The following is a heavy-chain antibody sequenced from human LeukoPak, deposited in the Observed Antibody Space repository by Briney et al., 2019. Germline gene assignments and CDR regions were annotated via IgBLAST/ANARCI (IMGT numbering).Heavy chain of an antibody. CDR3: ARSALGKLSFSDY. CDR2: IYYSGNT. J-gene: IGHJ4*02. V-gene: IGHV4-39*01. Sequence: SETLSLTCTVSGGSISSGSYYWGWIRQPPGKGLEWIGSIYYSGNTYYNPSLKSRVTISVDTSKNQFSLKLSSVTAADTAVYYCARSALGKLSFSDYWGQGTLVTVSS. D-gene: IGHD3-16*02. CDR1: GGSISSGSYY.